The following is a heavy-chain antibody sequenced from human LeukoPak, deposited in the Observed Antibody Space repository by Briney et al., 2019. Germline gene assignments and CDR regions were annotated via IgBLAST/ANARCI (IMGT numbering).Heavy chain of an antibody. Sequence: PGGSLRLSCAASGFTFSSYWMHWVRQAPGRGLVWVSRINSDGSTTAYADSVRGRFTISRDNAKNTLYLQMNSLRDEDTAMYYCAREFSSWFSMDYWGQGTLVTVSS. J-gene: IGHJ4*02. D-gene: IGHD6-13*01. CDR1: GFTFSSYW. V-gene: IGHV3-74*01. CDR2: INSDGSTT. CDR3: AREFSSWFSMDY.